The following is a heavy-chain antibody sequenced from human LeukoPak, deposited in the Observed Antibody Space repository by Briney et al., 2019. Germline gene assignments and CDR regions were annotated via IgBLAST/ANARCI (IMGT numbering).Heavy chain of an antibody. CDR3: ARIGSAAFTDY. Sequence: PGGSLRLSCAASGFTFSTYALNWVRQAPGKGLEWVSAISDSGGAIFYADSVKGRFTMSRDNSKNSLFLQMNSLRVEDTAVYYCARIGSAAFTDYWGQGALVTASS. V-gene: IGHV3-23*01. CDR2: ISDSGGAI. CDR1: GFTFSTYA. D-gene: IGHD3-3*02. J-gene: IGHJ4*02.